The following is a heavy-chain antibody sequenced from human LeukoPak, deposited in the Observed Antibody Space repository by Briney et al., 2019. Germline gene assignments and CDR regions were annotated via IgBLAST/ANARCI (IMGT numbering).Heavy chain of an antibody. V-gene: IGHV3-30*18. J-gene: IGHJ4*02. CDR3: AKDYWSYYYDSSGYYNY. Sequence: QPGGSLRLSCAASGFTFNSYGMYWVRQAPGKGLEWVAVISYDGSNKYYADSVKGRFTISRDNSKNTLYLQMNSLRAEDTAVYYCAKDYWSYYYDSSGYYNYWGQGILVTVSS. CDR2: ISYDGSNK. CDR1: GFTFNSYG. D-gene: IGHD3-22*01.